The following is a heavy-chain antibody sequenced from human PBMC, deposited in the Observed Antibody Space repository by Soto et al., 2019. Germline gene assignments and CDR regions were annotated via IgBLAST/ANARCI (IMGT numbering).Heavy chain of an antibody. V-gene: IGHV4-30-4*01. Sequence: QVQLQESGPGLVKPSQTLSLTCTVSGDSISSGNYYWNWIRQAPGKGLEWIGYMYFSGNPYYNPSLKSRVTISGDTSKNQFSLKLRSVTAADTAVYYCASDQGGGYSGYDSEGDFDFWGQGTMVTVSS. CDR2: MYFSGNP. J-gene: IGHJ3*01. D-gene: IGHD5-12*01. CDR3: ASDQGGGYSGYDSEGDFDF. CDR1: GDSISSGNYY.